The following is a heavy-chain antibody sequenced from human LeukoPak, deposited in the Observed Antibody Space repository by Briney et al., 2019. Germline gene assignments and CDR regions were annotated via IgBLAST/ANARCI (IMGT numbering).Heavy chain of an antibody. V-gene: IGHV1-18*01. CDR2: ISAYNGNT. Sequence: ASVKVSCKASGYTFTSYGISWVRQAPGQGLEWMGWISAYNGNTNYAQKLQGRVTMTTDTSTSTAHMELRSLRSDDTAVYYCARDHGGSSSWYYYYYGMDVWGQGTTVTVSS. CDR1: GYTFTSYG. J-gene: IGHJ6*02. CDR3: ARDHGGSSSWYYYYYGMDV. D-gene: IGHD6-13*01.